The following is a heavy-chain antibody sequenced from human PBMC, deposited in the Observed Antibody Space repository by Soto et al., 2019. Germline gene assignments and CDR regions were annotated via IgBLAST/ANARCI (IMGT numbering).Heavy chain of an antibody. Sequence: PGGSLRLSCAASGFTFSSYGMHWVRQAPGKGLEWVAVISYDGSNKYYADSVKGRFTISRDNSKNTLYLQMNSLRAEDTAVYYCAKDLTGWEQWPDVFKWFDPWGQGTLVTVSS. J-gene: IGHJ5*02. V-gene: IGHV3-30*18. CDR2: ISYDGSNK. CDR3: AKDLTGWEQWPDVFKWFDP. CDR1: GFTFSSYG. D-gene: IGHD6-19*01.